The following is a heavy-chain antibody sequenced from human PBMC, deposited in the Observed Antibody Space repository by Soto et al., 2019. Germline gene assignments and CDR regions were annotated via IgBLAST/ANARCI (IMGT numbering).Heavy chain of an antibody. CDR1: GFTFTNAY. D-gene: IGHD2-21*02. Sequence: GGSLRLSCATSGFTFTNAYMNWVRQAPGRGLEWVGRIKKKADGGTADYAAPVKGRFSISRDDSRNTLYLQMNSLETEDTAVYYCATHGILTALASGYWGQGTLVTVSS. V-gene: IGHV3-15*07. CDR2: IKKKADGGTA. CDR3: ATHGILTALASGY. J-gene: IGHJ4*02.